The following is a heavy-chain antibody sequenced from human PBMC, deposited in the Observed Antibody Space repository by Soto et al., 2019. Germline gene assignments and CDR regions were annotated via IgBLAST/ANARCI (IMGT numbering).Heavy chain of an antibody. CDR1: GGSFSGYY. V-gene: IGHV4-34*01. Sequence: QVQLQQWGAGLLKPSETLSLTCAVYGGSFSGYYWSWIRQPPGKGLEWIGEINHSGSTNYNPSLKSRVPKSVDTSKNQFSLKLSSVTAADTAVYYCARGVRYFDWLLSYGMDVWGQGTTVTVSS. CDR2: INHSGST. CDR3: ARGVRYFDWLLSYGMDV. J-gene: IGHJ6*02. D-gene: IGHD3-9*01.